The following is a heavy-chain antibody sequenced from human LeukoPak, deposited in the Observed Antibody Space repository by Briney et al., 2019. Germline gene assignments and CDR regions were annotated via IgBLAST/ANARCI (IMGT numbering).Heavy chain of an antibody. CDR2: ISASGGST. J-gene: IGHJ4*02. CDR1: GFTFSSSA. V-gene: IGHV3-23*01. Sequence: GGSLRLSCAASGFTFSSSAMTWVRQAPGKGLEWVSAISASGGSTYYADSVKGRFTISRDNSKNTLYLQMNSLRAEDTAVYYCAKDLSGNDYWSQGTLVTVSS. CDR3: AKDLSGNDY.